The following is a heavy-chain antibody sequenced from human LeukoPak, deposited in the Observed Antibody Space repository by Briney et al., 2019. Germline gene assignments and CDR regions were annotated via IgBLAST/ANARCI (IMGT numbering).Heavy chain of an antibody. D-gene: IGHD1-26*01. V-gene: IGHV5-51*01. CDR2: IYPGDSDT. CDR1: GYSFTTYW. CDR3: ARPRTVGSSHDAFDI. J-gene: IGHJ3*02. Sequence: GESLKISCKGSGYSFTTYWIGCVRQMPGKGLEWMGIIYPGDSDTRYSPSFQGQVTISADKSINTAYLQWSSLKVSDTAMYYCARPRTVGSSHDAFDIWGQGTRVIVSS.